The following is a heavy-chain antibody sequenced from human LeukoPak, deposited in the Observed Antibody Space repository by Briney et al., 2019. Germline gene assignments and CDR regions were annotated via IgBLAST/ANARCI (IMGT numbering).Heavy chain of an antibody. J-gene: IGHJ6*03. Sequence: GGSLRLSCAASGFTFSSYGMHWVRQAPGKGLEWVAFIRYDGSDKYYTDSVKGRFTITRDNSKNTLYLQMNSLRAEDTAVYYCAKGRGWEASYYYYYMDVWCKGTTVTISS. D-gene: IGHD1-26*01. CDR2: IRYDGSDK. V-gene: IGHV3-30*02. CDR3: AKGRGWEASYYYYYMDV. CDR1: GFTFSSYG.